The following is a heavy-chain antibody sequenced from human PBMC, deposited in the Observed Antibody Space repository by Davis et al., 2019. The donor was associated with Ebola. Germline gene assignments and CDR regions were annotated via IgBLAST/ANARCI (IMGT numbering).Heavy chain of an antibody. CDR2: ISAYNGNT. V-gene: IGHV1-18*01. Sequence: ASVKVSCKASGYTFTSYGISWVRQAPGQGLEWMGWISAYNGNTNYAQKLQGRVTMTTDTSTSTAYMELRSLRSDDTAVYYCARDLSSLDFWSARMNRYYYYYYMDVWGKGTTVTVSS. J-gene: IGHJ6*03. CDR1: GYTFTSYG. D-gene: IGHD3-3*01. CDR3: ARDLSSLDFWSARMNRYYYYYYMDV.